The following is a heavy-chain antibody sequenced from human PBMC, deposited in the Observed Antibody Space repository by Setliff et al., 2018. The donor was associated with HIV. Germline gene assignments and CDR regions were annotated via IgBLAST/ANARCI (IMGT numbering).Heavy chain of an antibody. J-gene: IGHJ5*02. CDR2: ITHSGST. CDR3: ARGPVVVIPAPRWRWFDP. D-gene: IGHD2-2*01. V-gene: IGHV4-34*01. CDR1: GGSFINYY. Sequence: SETLSLTCAVYGGSFINYYWSWIRQSPGKGLEWIGEITHSGSTNYNPSLKSRVTISVDTSKNQFSLKQTSVTAADTAVYYCARGPVVVIPAPRWRWFDPWGRGTLVTVSS.